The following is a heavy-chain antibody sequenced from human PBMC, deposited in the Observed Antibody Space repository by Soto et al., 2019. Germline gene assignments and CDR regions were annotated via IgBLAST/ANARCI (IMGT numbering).Heavy chain of an antibody. CDR2: ISSGGDLT. D-gene: IGHD1-1*01. Sequence: ESGGDLVQPGGALRVSCAASGFMFSSHGMSWVRQAPGKGLAWVSSISSGGDLTYYADSVKGRFTVSRDNLKNTLSLQMDSLSAEDTAKYYCAKIGQIGNWFFDYCGQGTLVTVSS. CDR1: GFMFSSHG. J-gene: IGHJ4*02. V-gene: IGHV3-23*01. CDR3: AKIGQIGNWFFDY.